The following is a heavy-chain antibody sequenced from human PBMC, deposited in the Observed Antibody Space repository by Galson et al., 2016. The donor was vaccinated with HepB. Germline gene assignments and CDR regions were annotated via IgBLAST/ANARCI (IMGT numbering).Heavy chain of an antibody. Sequence: SVKVSCKASGGTFSNFGINWVRQAPGQGLEWMGGIIPLFGTPTYAQKFQGKVTISADDSTRTVYMELSGLRSEDTALYFCARDRKPFGDYGPPHNFYAMDVWGQGTTVTVSS. CDR3: ARDRKPFGDYGPPHNFYAMDV. CDR2: IIPLFGTP. D-gene: IGHD4-17*01. CDR1: GGTFSNFG. V-gene: IGHV1-69*13. J-gene: IGHJ6*02.